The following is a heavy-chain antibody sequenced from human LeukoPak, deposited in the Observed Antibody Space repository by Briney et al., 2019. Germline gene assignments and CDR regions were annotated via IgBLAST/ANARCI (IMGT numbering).Heavy chain of an antibody. CDR2: IYPGDSDT. V-gene: IGHV5-51*01. CDR1: GYSFTTYW. Sequence: GESLKISCKGSGYSFTTYWIGWVRQMPGKGLEWMGIIYPGDSDTRYSPSFQGQVTISVDKSISTAYLQWSSLKVSDNAMYYCALIQYGANRRPGDYWGQGTLVTVSS. J-gene: IGHJ4*02. D-gene: IGHD4/OR15-4a*01. CDR3: ALIQYGANRRPGDY.